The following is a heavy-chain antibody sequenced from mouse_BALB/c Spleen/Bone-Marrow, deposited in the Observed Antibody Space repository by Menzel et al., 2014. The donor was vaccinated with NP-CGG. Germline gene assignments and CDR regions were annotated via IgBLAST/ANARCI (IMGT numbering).Heavy chain of an antibody. J-gene: IGHJ1*01. CDR1: GFNIKDTY. CDR3: ASYRYGWYFDV. CDR2: IDPAIFT. Sequence: EVQVVESGAELVKPGASVKLSCTASGFNIKDTYLHWVKQRPEQGLDWIGRIDPAIFTKYDPKFQGKATITADTSSNTAYQHLSSLTSEDTAVYYCASYRYGWYFDVWGAGTTVTVSS. V-gene: IGHV14-3*02. D-gene: IGHD2-14*01.